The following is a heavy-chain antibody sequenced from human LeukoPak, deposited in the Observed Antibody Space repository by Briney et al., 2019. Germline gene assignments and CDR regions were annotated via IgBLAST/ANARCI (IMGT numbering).Heavy chain of an antibody. CDR3: AKDMLRLRLSSPSDY. Sequence: PSETLSLTCTVSGGSISSYYWSWIRQPAGKGLEWIGRIYTSGSTNYNPSLKSRVTMSVDTSKNQFSLKLSSVTAEDTAVYYCAKDMLRLRLSSPSDYWGQGTLVTVSS. CDR2: IYTSGST. D-gene: IGHD5-12*01. CDR1: GGSISSYY. V-gene: IGHV4-4*07. J-gene: IGHJ4*02.